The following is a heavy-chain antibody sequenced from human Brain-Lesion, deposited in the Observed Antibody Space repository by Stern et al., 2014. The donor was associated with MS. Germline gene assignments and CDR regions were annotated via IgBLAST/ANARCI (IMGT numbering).Heavy chain of an antibody. CDR2: ISDDGRSK. Sequence: VQLVESGGGVVQPGRPLRISCEASGFIFSDFGMHWVRQAPGKGLEWVAGISDDGRSKYFADSVKVRYTIARDNSRNTLYMDMNSRRAEDTAIYYCVKDSQYLTYFFDYWGQGSPVTVSS. CDR3: VKDSQYLTYFFDY. D-gene: IGHD2/OR15-2a*01. CDR1: GFIFSDFG. J-gene: IGHJ4*02. V-gene: IGHV3-30*18.